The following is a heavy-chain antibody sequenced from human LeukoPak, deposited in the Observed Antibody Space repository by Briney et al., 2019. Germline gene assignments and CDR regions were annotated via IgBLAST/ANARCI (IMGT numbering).Heavy chain of an antibody. Sequence: PSETLSLTCTVSGGSISSYYWSWIRQPPGKGLEWIGYIYYSGSTNYNPSLKSRVTISVDTSKNQFSLKLSSVTAADTAVYYCARNLKYCSSTSCYSPGWFDPWGQGTLVTVSS. CDR2: IYYSGST. J-gene: IGHJ5*02. CDR1: GGSISSYY. V-gene: IGHV4-59*01. D-gene: IGHD2-2*02. CDR3: ARNLKYCSSTSCYSPGWFDP.